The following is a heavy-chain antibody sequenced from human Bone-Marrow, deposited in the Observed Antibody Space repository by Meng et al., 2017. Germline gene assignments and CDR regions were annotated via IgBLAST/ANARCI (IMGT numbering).Heavy chain of an antibody. CDR2: IYHSGST. V-gene: IGHV4-4*02. Sequence: QVQLQESGPGLVKPSGTLSLTCAVSGGSISSSNWWSWIRQPPGKGLEWIGEIYHSGSTNHNPSLKSRVTISVDKSKNQFSLKLSSVTAADTAVYYCARDYYDSSGYPTFDYWGQGTLVTVSS. CDR3: ARDYYDSSGYPTFDY. D-gene: IGHD3-22*01. J-gene: IGHJ4*02. CDR1: GGSISSSNW.